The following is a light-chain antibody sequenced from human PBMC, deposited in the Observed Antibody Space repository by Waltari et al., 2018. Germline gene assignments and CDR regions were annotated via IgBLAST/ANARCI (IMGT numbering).Light chain of an antibody. J-gene: IGLJ2*01. CDR3: SSYVANNNPV. Sequence: QSALTQPPSASGPPGQSVTISCTGTSSDVGGYTFVPWYQHHPGKAPRLIIDEVSERPSGVPARFSGSKCGNAASLTVSGLQAEDEADYYCSSYVANNNPVFGGGTKLTVL. CDR2: EVS. V-gene: IGLV2-8*01. CDR1: SSDVGGYTF.